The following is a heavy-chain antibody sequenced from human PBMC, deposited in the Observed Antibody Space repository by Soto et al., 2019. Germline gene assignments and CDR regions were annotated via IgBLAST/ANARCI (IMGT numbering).Heavy chain of an antibody. V-gene: IGHV3-48*01. CDR2: ISSSSSTI. CDR1: GFTFSSYS. J-gene: IGHJ6*03. D-gene: IGHD2-2*01. Sequence: SGGSLRLSCAASGFTFSSYSMNWVRQAPGKGLEWVSYISSSSSTIYYADSVKGRFTISRDNAKNSLYLQMNSLRAEDTAVYYCARKAGNGVPAAIGGYYYYYMDVWGKGTTVTGLL. CDR3: ARKAGNGVPAAIGGYYYYYMDV.